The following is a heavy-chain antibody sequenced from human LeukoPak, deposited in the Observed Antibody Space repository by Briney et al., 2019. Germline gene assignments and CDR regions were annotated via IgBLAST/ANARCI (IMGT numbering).Heavy chain of an antibody. Sequence: TGGSLRLSCAASGFTFSSYGMHWVRQAPGKGLEWVAVISYDGSNKYYADSVKGRFTISRDNSKNTLYLQMNSLRAEDTAVYYCAKEDSGWPVDFDYWGQGTLVTVCS. CDR1: GFTFSSYG. D-gene: IGHD6-19*01. CDR3: AKEDSGWPVDFDY. V-gene: IGHV3-30*18. CDR2: ISYDGSNK. J-gene: IGHJ4*02.